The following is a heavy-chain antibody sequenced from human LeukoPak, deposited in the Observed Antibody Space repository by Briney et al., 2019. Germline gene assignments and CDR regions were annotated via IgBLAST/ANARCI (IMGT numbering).Heavy chain of an antibody. CDR2: ISPDGSST. V-gene: IGHV3-74*01. Sequence: GGSLRLSCAASGFTFSSSWMHWVRQAPGKGLGWVSRISPDGSSTDYADSVKGRFTISRDNAKNTLYLQMNSLRAEDTAVYYCSRGGLTVGVNNWGQGTLVTVSS. D-gene: IGHD1-26*01. CDR1: GFTFSSSW. CDR3: SRGGLTVGVNN. J-gene: IGHJ4*02.